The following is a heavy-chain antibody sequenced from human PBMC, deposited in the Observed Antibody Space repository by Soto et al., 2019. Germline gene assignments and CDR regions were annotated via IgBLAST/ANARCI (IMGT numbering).Heavy chain of an antibody. D-gene: IGHD2-2*01. CDR3: ARDYGRVVVPAAIFPYYYGKDV. CDR1: GGTFSSYA. V-gene: IGHV1-69*06. CDR2: IIPIFGTA. Sequence: QVQLVQSGAEVKKPGSSVKVSCKTSGGTFSSYAISWVRQAPGQGLEWMGGIIPIFGTANYAQKFQGRVTITADKSTITAYMELSSLRSEDTAVYYCARDYGRVVVPAAIFPYYYGKDVWGQGTTVTVSS. J-gene: IGHJ6*02.